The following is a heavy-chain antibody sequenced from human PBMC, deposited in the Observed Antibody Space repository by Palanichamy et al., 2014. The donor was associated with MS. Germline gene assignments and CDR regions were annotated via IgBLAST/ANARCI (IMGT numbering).Heavy chain of an antibody. J-gene: IGHJ4*02. CDR3: ARGLHYYDSSGYFLGYYFDY. Sequence: EVQLVESGGGLVKPGGSLRLSCAASGFTFSSYSMNWVRQAPGKGLERVSSISSSSSYIYYADSVKGRFTISRDNAKNSLYLQMNSLRAEDTAVYYCARGLHYYDSSGYFLGYYFDYWGQGTLVTVSS. CDR1: GFTFSSYS. V-gene: IGHV3-21*01. D-gene: IGHD3-22*01. CDR2: ISSSSSYI.